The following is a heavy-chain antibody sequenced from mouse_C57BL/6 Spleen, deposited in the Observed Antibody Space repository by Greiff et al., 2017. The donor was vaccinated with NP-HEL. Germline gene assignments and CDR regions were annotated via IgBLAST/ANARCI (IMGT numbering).Heavy chain of an antibody. CDR2: IDPENGDT. Sequence: VQLKQSGAELVRPGASVKLSCTASGFNIKDDYMHWVKQRPEQGLEWIGWIDPENGDTEYASKFQGKATITADTSSNTAYLQLSSLTSEDTAVYDCTRGWLARYFDVWGTGTTVTVSS. CDR1: GFNIKDDY. J-gene: IGHJ1*03. D-gene: IGHD1-1*02. V-gene: IGHV14-4*01. CDR3: TRGWLARYFDV.